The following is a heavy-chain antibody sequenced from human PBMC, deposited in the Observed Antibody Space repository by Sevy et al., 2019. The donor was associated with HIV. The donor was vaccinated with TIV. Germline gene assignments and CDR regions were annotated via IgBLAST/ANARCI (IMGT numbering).Heavy chain of an antibody. V-gene: IGHV3-15*01. CDR3: TTDLSEAIPGFPHYYYYGMDV. J-gene: IGHJ6*02. Sequence: GGSLRLSCAASGSTFSNAWMSWVRQAPGKGLEWVGRIKSKTDGGTTDYAAPVKGRFTISRDDSKNTLYLQMNSLKTEDTAVYYCTTDLSEAIPGFPHYYYYGMDVWGQGTTVTVSS. D-gene: IGHD2-2*02. CDR2: IKSKTDGGTT. CDR1: GSTFSNAW.